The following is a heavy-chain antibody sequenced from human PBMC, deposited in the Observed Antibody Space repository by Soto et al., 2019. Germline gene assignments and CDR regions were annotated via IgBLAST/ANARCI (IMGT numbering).Heavy chain of an antibody. CDR2: INSDGSST. J-gene: IGHJ6*02. Sequence: GGSLRLSCAASGFTFSSYWMHWVRQAPGKGLVWVSRINSDGSSTSYADSVKGRFTISRDNAKNTLYLQMNSLRAEDTAVYYCARAIPGPFWSSYPSYYYGMDVWGQGTTVTVS. V-gene: IGHV3-74*01. D-gene: IGHD3-3*01. CDR3: ARAIPGPFWSSYPSYYYGMDV. CDR1: GFTFSSYW.